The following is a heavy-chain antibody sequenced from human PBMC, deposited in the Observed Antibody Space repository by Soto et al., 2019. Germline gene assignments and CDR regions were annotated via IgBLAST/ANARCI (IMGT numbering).Heavy chain of an antibody. Sequence: GGSLRLSCAASGFTFSSYSMNWVRQAPGKGLEWVSAISGSGGSTYYADSVKGRFTISRDNSKNTLYLQMNSLRAEDTAVYYCAKGPPGPATSYSSSWYRASAYYFDYWGQGTLVTVSS. D-gene: IGHD6-13*01. J-gene: IGHJ4*02. CDR1: GFTFSSYS. CDR3: AKGPPGPATSYSSSWYRASAYYFDY. V-gene: IGHV3-23*01. CDR2: ISGSGGST.